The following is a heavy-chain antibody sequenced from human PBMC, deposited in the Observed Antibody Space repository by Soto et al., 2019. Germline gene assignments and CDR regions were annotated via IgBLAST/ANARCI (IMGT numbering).Heavy chain of an antibody. Sequence: GGSLRLSCAASGFTFSSYGMHWVRQAPGKGLEWVAVISYDGSNKYYADSVKGRFTISRDNSKNTLYLQMNSLRAEDTAVYYCARQKTCITMIVVVIGGDAFDIWGQGTMVTVSS. CDR3: ARQKTCITMIVVVIGGDAFDI. CDR1: GFTFSSYG. J-gene: IGHJ3*02. V-gene: IGHV3-30*03. D-gene: IGHD3-22*01. CDR2: ISYDGSNK.